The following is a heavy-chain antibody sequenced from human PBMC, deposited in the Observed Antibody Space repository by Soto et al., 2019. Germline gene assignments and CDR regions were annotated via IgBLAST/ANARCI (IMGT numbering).Heavy chain of an antibody. CDR2: VIPMVGMS. CDR1: GGTFNFYS. D-gene: IGHD3-10*01. Sequence: QVQLVQSGAEVKKPGSSVKVSCTASGGTFNFYSISWVRQAPGQGLEWVGRVIPMVGMSEYAQKFQGRVTITADNSTSTAYMNLRSRRSEDTAVYYCATNYGSGSAHFDYWGQGTLVTVSS. V-gene: IGHV1-69*02. J-gene: IGHJ4*02. CDR3: ATNYGSGSAHFDY.